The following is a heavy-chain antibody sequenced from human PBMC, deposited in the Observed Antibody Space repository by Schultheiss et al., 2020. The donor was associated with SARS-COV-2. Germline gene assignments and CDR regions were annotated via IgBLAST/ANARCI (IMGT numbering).Heavy chain of an antibody. CDR3: AALRGPINF. D-gene: IGHD3-10*01. CDR2: IRSKANSYAT. CDR1: GFTFSGSA. J-gene: IGHJ4*02. Sequence: GESLKISCAASGFTFSGSAMHWVRQASGKGLEWVGRIRSKANSYATAYAASVKGRFTISRDDSKNTLSLQMNSLRVEDTAIYYCAALRGPINFWGQGTLVTVSS. V-gene: IGHV3-73*01.